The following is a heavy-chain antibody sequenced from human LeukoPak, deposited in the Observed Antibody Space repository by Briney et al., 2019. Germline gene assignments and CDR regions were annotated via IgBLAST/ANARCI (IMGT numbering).Heavy chain of an antibody. CDR3: TKELHVAVAVADYYYFYMDV. V-gene: IGHV3-23*01. D-gene: IGHD6-19*01. CDR1: GFAFSTFA. J-gene: IGHJ6*03. Sequence: PGGSLRLSCAASGFAFSTFAMGWVRQSPGKGLEWLSTIHGGGNTTFYADSVKGRFTISRDNSKNTLYLHMDSLRPDDTAIYYCTKELHVAVAVADYYYFYMDVWGRGTAVTVSS. CDR2: IHGGGNTT.